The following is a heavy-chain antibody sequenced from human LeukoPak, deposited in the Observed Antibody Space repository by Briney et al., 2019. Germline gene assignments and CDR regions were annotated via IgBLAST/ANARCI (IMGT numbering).Heavy chain of an antibody. Sequence: GGSLRLSCAASGFTFSSYAMSWVRQAPGKGLEWVSAISGSGGNTDYADCVKGRFTISRDNSKNTLYLQMNSPRAEDTAIYFCARDWETLTYYDSSGQEYWGQGTMVTVSS. CDR3: ARDWETLTYYDSSGQEY. V-gene: IGHV3-23*01. J-gene: IGHJ3*01. D-gene: IGHD3-22*01. CDR2: ISGSGGNT. CDR1: GFTFSSYA.